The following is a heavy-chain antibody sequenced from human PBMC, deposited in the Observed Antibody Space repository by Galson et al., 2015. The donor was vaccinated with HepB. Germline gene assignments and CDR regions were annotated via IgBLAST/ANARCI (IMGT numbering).Heavy chain of an antibody. CDR1: GYTFTSYD. V-gene: IGHV1-8*01. CDR3: ARGTTPRTIFGVVIPRGYYYYYMDV. J-gene: IGHJ6*03. CDR2: MNPNSGNT. D-gene: IGHD3-3*01. Sequence: SVKVSCKASGYTFTSYDINWVRQATGQGLEWMGWMNPNSGNTGYAQKFQGRVTMTRNTSISTAYMELSSLRSEDTAVYYCARGTTPRTIFGVVIPRGYYYYYMDVWGKGTTVTVSS.